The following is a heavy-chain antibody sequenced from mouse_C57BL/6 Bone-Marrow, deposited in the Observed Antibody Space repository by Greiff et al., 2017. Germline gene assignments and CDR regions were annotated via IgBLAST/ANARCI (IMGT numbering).Heavy chain of an antibody. D-gene: IGHD1-1*02. V-gene: IGHV1-7*01. CDR3: ASSYGFDY. Sequence: QVQLLQSGAELAKPGASVKLSCKASGYTFTSYWMHWVKQRPGQGLEWIGYINPSSGYTKYNQKFKDKVTLTADKSSSTAYMQLSSLTYEDSAVYYCASSYGFDYWGQGTTLTVSS. CDR1: GYTFTSYW. J-gene: IGHJ2*01. CDR2: INPSSGYT.